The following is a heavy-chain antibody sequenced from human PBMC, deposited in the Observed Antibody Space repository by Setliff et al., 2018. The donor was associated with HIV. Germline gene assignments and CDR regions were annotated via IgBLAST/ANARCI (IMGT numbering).Heavy chain of an antibody. CDR2: IYTSGST. J-gene: IGHJ6*03. CDR1: GGSISSYY. V-gene: IGHV4-4*07. CDR3: AREWYYGSGSYWASYYYYYYYMDV. Sequence: PSETLSLTCTVSGGSISSYYWSWIRQPAGKGLEWIGRIYTSGSTKYNPSLKSRVTMSVDTSKNQFSPKLSSVTAADTAVYYCAREWYYGSGSYWASYYYYYYYMDVWGKGTTVTVSS. D-gene: IGHD3-10*01.